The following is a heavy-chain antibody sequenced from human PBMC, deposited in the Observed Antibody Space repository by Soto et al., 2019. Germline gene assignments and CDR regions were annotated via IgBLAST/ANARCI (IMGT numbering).Heavy chain of an antibody. V-gene: IGHV1-18*01. CDR3: ARDARQFVPNPDNFDI. D-gene: IGHD6-6*01. Sequence: QVQLVQSGTELKKPGASVKVSCKASGYTFRNYGINWVRQAPGQGLEWMGWISAYNGDTNYAQKFQGRVTMATHTPTSTAYMELRSLKSDDTAVYYCARDARQFVPNPDNFDIWGQGTTVTVSS. J-gene: IGHJ3*02. CDR1: GYTFRNYG. CDR2: ISAYNGDT.